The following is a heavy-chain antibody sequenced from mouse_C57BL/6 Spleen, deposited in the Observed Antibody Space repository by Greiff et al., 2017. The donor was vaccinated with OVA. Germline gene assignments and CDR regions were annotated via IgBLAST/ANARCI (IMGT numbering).Heavy chain of an antibody. J-gene: IGHJ2*01. V-gene: IGHV1-55*01. CDR1: GYTFTSYW. Sequence: VQLQQPRAELVKPGASVKMSCKASGYTFTSYWITWVKQKPGQGLEWIGDIYPGSGSTNYNEKFKSKATLTVDTSSSTAYMQLSSLTSEDSAVYYCARSPYDPGVWGQGTTLTVSS. CDR2: IYPGSGST. D-gene: IGHD2-3*01. CDR3: ARSPYDPGV.